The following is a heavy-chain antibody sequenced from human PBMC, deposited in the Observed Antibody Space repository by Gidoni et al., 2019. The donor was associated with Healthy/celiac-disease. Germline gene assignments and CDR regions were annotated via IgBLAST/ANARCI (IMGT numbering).Heavy chain of an antibody. Sequence: EVQLVESGGGLIQPGGSLRLSCAASGFTVRSNYMSWVRQSPGKGLEWVSVIYSGGSTYNADSVKGRFTISRDNSKNTLYLQMNSLRAEDTAVYYCARSGYSGYDYGWFDPWGQGTLVTVSS. V-gene: IGHV3-53*01. J-gene: IGHJ5*02. CDR1: GFTVRSNY. CDR2: IYSGGST. CDR3: ARSGYSGYDYGWFDP. D-gene: IGHD5-12*01.